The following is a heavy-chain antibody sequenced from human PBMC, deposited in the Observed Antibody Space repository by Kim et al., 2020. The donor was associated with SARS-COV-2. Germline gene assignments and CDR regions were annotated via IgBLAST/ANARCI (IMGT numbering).Heavy chain of an antibody. J-gene: IGHJ4*02. Sequence: GGSLRLSCAASGFTFSSYAMSWVRQAPGKGLEWVSSLGGSGNTFYADSVRGRFTISRDNSRNTLYLQMNSLRAEDTALYFCAKSLTMIRGTPNPFDYWGQGTLVTVSS. V-gene: IGHV3-23*01. CDR1: GFTFSSYA. CDR2: LGGSGNT. D-gene: IGHD3-10*01. CDR3: AKSLTMIRGTPNPFDY.